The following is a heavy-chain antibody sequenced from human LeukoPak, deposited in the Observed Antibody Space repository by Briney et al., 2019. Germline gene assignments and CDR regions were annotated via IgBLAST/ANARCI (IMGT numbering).Heavy chain of an antibody. D-gene: IGHD3-10*01. Sequence: PSETLSLTCTVSGGSISSYYWSWIRQPAGKGLEWIGRIYTSGSTYYNPSLKSRATMSVDTSKNQFSLKLSSVTAADTAVYYCARLPHGSGSYYPWFDPWGQGTLVTVSS. CDR2: IYTSGST. CDR1: GGSISSYY. V-gene: IGHV4-4*07. CDR3: ARLPHGSGSYYPWFDP. J-gene: IGHJ5*02.